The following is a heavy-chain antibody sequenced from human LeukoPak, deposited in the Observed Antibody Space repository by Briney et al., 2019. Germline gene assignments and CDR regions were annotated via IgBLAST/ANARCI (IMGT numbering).Heavy chain of an antibody. Sequence: ASVKVSCKASGYTFIAYYMHWVRQAPGQGLEWMGWTNPNSGGTNYAQKFQGRVTMTRDTSISTAYMELSRLRSDDTAVYYCARGLVGTGAFDIWGQGTMVTVSS. J-gene: IGHJ3*02. CDR1: GYTFIAYY. D-gene: IGHD1-26*01. CDR2: TNPNSGGT. CDR3: ARGLVGTGAFDI. V-gene: IGHV1-2*02.